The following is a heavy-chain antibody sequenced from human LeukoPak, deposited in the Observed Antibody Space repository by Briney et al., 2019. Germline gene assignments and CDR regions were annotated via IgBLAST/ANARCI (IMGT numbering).Heavy chain of an antibody. D-gene: IGHD3-22*01. CDR2: ISSSGSTI. V-gene: IGHV3-48*03. CDR3: ARAFYDSSYSDY. CDR1: GFTFSSYE. J-gene: IGHJ4*02. Sequence: GGSLRLSCAASGFTFSSYEMNWVRQAPGKGLEWVSYISSSGSTIYYADSVKGRFTISRDNAKNSLYLQMNSLRAEDTAVYYCARAFYDSSYSDYWGQGTLVTVSS.